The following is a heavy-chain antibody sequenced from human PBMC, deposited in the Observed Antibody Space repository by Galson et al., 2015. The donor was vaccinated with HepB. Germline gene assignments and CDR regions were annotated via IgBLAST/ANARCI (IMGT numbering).Heavy chain of an antibody. J-gene: IGHJ4*02. CDR3: ARAGEDIVVVPAAIDEYYFDY. V-gene: IGHV1-46*01. Sequence: SVKVSCKASGYTFTSYYMHWVRQAPGQGLEWMGIINPSGGSTSYAQKFQGRVTMTRDTSTSTVYMELSSLRSEDTAVYYCARAGEDIVVVPAAIDEYYFDYWGQGTLVTVSS. CDR1: GYTFTSYY. D-gene: IGHD2-2*01. CDR2: INPSGGST.